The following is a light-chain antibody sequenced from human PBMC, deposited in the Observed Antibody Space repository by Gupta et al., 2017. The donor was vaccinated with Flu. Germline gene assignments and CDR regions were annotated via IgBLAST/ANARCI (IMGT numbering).Light chain of an antibody. Sequence: QSALTQPRSLSGSPGQSVTISCTGTSSDVGGYNYVSWYQQHPGKAPKVLIYDVTKRPSGVPDRFSGSKSGNTASLTISGLQAEDEADYYCCSYAGSYTSWIFGGGTKVTVL. CDR3: CSYAGSYTSWI. CDR1: SSDVGGYNY. J-gene: IGLJ3*02. CDR2: DVT. V-gene: IGLV2-11*01.